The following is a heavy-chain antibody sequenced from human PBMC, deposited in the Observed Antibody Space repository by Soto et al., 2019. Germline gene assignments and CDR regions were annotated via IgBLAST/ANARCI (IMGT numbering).Heavy chain of an antibody. J-gene: IGHJ5*02. V-gene: IGHV3-23*01. Sequence: GGSLRLSCAASGFTFSSYAMSWVRQAPGKGLEWVSAISGSGGSTYYADSVKGRFTISRDNSKNTLYLQMNSLRAEDTAVYYCAKDGFIRYFDWLLNWFDPWGQGTLVTVSS. CDR2: ISGSGGST. CDR3: AKDGFIRYFDWLLNWFDP. CDR1: GFTFSSYA. D-gene: IGHD3-9*01.